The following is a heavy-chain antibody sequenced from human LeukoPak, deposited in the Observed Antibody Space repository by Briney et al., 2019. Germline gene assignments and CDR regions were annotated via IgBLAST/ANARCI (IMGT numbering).Heavy chain of an antibody. CDR1: GGTFSSYA. V-gene: IGHV1-69*05. CDR3: ARGTLTMTPYYFDY. CDR2: IIPIFGTA. D-gene: IGHD3-22*01. J-gene: IGHJ4*02. Sequence: SVKVSCKASGGTFSSYAISWVRQAPGQGLEWMGRIIPIFGTANYTQKFQGRVTITTDESTSTAYMELSSLRSEDTAVYYCARGTLTMTPYYFDYWGQGTLVTVSS.